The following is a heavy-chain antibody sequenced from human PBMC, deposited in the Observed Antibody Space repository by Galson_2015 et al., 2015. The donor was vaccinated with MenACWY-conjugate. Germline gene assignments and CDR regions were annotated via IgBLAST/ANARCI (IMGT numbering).Heavy chain of an antibody. V-gene: IGHV4-34*01. CDR1: GGSFSGYY. CDR3: ARCRLRLGELSYRRKNSHEIDY. D-gene: IGHD3-16*02. Sequence: ETLSLTCAVYGGSFSGYYWSWIRQPPGKGLEWIGEINHSGSTNYNPSLKSRVTISVDTSKNQFSLKLSSVTAADTAVYYCARCRLRLGELSYRRKNSHEIDYWGQGTLVTVSS. J-gene: IGHJ4*02. CDR2: INHSGST.